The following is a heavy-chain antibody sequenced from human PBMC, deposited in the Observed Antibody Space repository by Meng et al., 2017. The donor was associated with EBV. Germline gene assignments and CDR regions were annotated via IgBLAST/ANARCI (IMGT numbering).Heavy chain of an antibody. V-gene: IGHV1-3*01. J-gene: IGHJ4*02. Sequence: QVPLVQPGAEVKKPGASVKVFCKASGYTFSSYTLHWVRQAPGQRLEWMGWVNAGTGNTKYSQNFQGRVTISRDTSASTAYMDLSSLTAEDTAVYYCARSAVGASFTAFDSWGQGSLVTVSS. CDR2: VNAGTGNT. D-gene: IGHD1-26*01. CDR1: GYTFSSYT. CDR3: ARSAVGASFTAFDS.